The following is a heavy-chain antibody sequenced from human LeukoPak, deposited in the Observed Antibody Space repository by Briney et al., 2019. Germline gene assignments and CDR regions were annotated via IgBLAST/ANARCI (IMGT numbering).Heavy chain of an antibody. Sequence: SETLSLTCTVSGGSISSSSYYWGWIRQPPGKGLEWIGSIYYSGSTYYNPSLKSRVTISVDTSKNQFSLKLSSVTAADTAVYFCARENYYDSSGYYAYDAFDIWGQGTMVTVSS. D-gene: IGHD3-22*01. V-gene: IGHV4-39*02. CDR2: IYYSGST. J-gene: IGHJ3*02. CDR3: ARENYYDSSGYYAYDAFDI. CDR1: GGSISSSSYY.